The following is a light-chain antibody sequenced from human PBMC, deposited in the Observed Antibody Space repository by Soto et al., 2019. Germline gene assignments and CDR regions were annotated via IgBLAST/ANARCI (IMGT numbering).Light chain of an antibody. Sequence: QSALTQPASVSGSPGQSITISCTGTSSDVGGYNYVSWYQQHPGKAPKLMIYEVANRPSGVSNRFSGSKSGNTASLTISGLQAEDEADYCCTSYSGSITYVFGTGTKLTVL. V-gene: IGLV2-14*01. CDR3: TSYSGSITYV. CDR1: SSDVGGYNY. CDR2: EVA. J-gene: IGLJ1*01.